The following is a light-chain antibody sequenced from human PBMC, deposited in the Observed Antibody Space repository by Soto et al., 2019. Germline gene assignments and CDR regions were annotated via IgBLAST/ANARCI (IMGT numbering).Light chain of an antibody. CDR2: EVT. J-gene: IGLJ1*01. CDR1: SSDVGDYNF. V-gene: IGLV2-14*01. CDR3: SSFTTSSTLYV. Sequence: QSVLTQPASVSGSPGQSITISCTGTSSDVGDYNFVSWYQQHPGKAPKLIIYEVTNRPSGVSDRFSGSKSGNTASLTISGLQAEDEADYYCSSFTTSSTLYVFGTGTRSPS.